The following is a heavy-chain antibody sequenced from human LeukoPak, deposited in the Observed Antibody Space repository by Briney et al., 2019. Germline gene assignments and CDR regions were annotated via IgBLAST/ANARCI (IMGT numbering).Heavy chain of an antibody. CDR3: ARDRGAQTFYFDSSGYYRGRTISRFDC. CDR1: GYTFTNYG. J-gene: IGHJ4*02. CDR2: ISCYNGNT. V-gene: IGHV1-18*01. Sequence: ASVKVSCKTSGYTFTNYGISWVRQAPGQGLEWMGWISCYNGNTNYAQKLQGRVTMTTDTSTSTAYMEVRSLRSDDTAVYYCARDRGAQTFYFDSSGYYRGRTISRFDCWGQGTLVTVSS. D-gene: IGHD3-22*01.